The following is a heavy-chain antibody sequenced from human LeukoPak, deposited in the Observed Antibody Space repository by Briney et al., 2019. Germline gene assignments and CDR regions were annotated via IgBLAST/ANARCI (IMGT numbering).Heavy chain of an antibody. V-gene: IGHV1-24*01. CDR3: ATSILGGSYYFDY. CDR2: FDPEDGET. J-gene: IGHJ4*02. D-gene: IGHD1-26*01. CDR1: GYTLTELS. Sequence: ASVKVSCKVSGYTLTELSMHWVRQAPGKGLEWMGGFDPEDGETIYAQKFQGRVTMTEDTSTDTAYMELSSLGSEDTAVYYCATSILGGSYYFDYWGQGTLVTVSS.